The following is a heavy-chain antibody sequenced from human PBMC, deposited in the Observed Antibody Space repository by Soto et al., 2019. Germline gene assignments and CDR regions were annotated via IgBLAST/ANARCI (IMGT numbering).Heavy chain of an antibody. J-gene: IGHJ4*02. D-gene: IGHD3-3*01. CDR2: IRSKAYGGTT. Sequence: SLRLSCTASGFTFGDYAMSCVRQAPGKGLEWVGFIRSKAYGGTTEYAASVTGRFTISRDDSKSIAYLQMNSLKTEDTAVYYCTRDFGVVINFDYWGQGTLVTVSS. CDR1: GFTFGDYA. CDR3: TRDFGVVINFDY. V-gene: IGHV3-49*04.